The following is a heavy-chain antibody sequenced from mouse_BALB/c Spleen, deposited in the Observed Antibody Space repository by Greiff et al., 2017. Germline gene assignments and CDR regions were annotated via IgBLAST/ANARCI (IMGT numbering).Heavy chain of an antibody. Sequence: DVMLVESGGGLVKPGGSLKLSCAASGFTFSDYYMYWVRQTPEKRLEWVATISDGGSYTYYPDSVKGRFTISRDNAKNNLYLQMSSLKSEDTAMYYCAREEGAYWGQGTLVTVSA. CDR2: ISDGGSYT. CDR1: GFTFSDYY. CDR3: AREEGAY. J-gene: IGHJ3*01. V-gene: IGHV5-4*02.